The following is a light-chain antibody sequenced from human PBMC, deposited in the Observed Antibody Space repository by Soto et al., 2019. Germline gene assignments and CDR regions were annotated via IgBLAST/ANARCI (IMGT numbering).Light chain of an antibody. Sequence: EIVLTQSPGTLSLSPGERATLSCRASQSVGGSYLALYQQKPGQAPRLLIYGASSRATGIPDRFSGSGSGADLTLTPSRLEREDFGVYYCQQYGKSPTWTFGQGTTVDIK. CDR1: QSVGGSY. V-gene: IGKV3-20*01. J-gene: IGKJ1*01. CDR2: GAS. CDR3: QQYGKSPTWT.